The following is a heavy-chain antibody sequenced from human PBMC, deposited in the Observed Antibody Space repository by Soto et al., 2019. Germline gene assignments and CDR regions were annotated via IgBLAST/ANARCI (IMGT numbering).Heavy chain of an antibody. CDR3: ARDVGYYGMDV. J-gene: IGHJ6*02. CDR2: LYSGGST. D-gene: IGHD1-26*01. V-gene: IGHV3-53*01. CDR1: GFTVSSNY. Sequence: GGSLRLSCAASGFTVSSNYMSWVRQAPGKGLEWVSVLYSGGSTYYADSVKGRFTISRDNSKNTLYLQMNSLRAEDTAVYYCARDVGYYGMDVWCQGTTGTVS.